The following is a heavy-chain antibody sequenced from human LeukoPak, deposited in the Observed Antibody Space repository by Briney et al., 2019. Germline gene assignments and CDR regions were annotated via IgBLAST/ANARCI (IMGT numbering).Heavy chain of an antibody. CDR1: VYTFTIYG. Sequence: GASVTVSFTSSVYTFTIYGISWVGQAPGQGLEGMGWISAYNGNTNYAQKLQGRVTMTTDTSTSTACMELRSLRSDDTAVYYCASPVATSDTLDYWGQGTLVTVSS. CDR2: ISAYNGNT. CDR3: ASPVATSDTLDY. J-gene: IGHJ4*02. V-gene: IGHV1-18*01. D-gene: IGHD5-12*01.